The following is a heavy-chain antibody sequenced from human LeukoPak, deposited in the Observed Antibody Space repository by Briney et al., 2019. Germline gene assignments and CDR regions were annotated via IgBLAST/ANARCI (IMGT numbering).Heavy chain of an antibody. CDR1: GFTFSSSA. D-gene: IGHD5-24*01. V-gene: IGHV3-23*01. CDR2: ISGSGSGRST. J-gene: IGHJ4*02. Sequence: PGGSLRLSCAASGFTFSSSAMSWVRQAPGMGLEWVSSISGSGSGRSTYYADSVKGRFTISRDNSKNTLYLQMNSLRAEDTAVYYCAKSGYNRFDYWGQGTLVTVSS. CDR3: AKSGYNRFDY.